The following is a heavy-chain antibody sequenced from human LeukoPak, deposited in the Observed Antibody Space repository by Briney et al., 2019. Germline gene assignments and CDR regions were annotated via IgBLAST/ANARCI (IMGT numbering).Heavy chain of an antibody. CDR2: IYYSGST. CDR3: ARSGYSSGWYLGSAFDI. D-gene: IGHD6-19*01. V-gene: IGHV4-59*01. Sequence: PSETLSLTCTVSGGSISSYYWSWIQQPPGKGLEWIGYIYYSGSTNYNPSLKSRVTISVDTSKNQFSLKLSSVTAADTAVYYCARSGYSSGWYLGSAFDIWGQGTMVTVSS. J-gene: IGHJ3*02. CDR1: GGSISSYY.